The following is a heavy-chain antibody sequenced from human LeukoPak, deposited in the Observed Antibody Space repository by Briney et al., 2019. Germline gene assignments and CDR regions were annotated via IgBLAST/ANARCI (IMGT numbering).Heavy chain of an antibody. D-gene: IGHD5-12*01. CDR2: INTDGSYT. V-gene: IGHV3-74*01. J-gene: IGHJ4*02. CDR1: GFTFSSYW. Sequence: GGSLRLSCAASGFTFSSYWMHWVRQAPGKVLVWVSRINTDGSYTTYADSVKGRFTISRDNAKKTLYLQMNSLGAEDTAVYYCARRPYDYRFDYWGQGTLVTVSS. CDR3: ARRPYDYRFDY.